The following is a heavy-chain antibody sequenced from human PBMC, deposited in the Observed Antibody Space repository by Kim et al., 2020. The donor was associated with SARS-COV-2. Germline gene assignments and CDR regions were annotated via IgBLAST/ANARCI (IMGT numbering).Heavy chain of an antibody. CDR2: IFPRDPDT. CDR1: GFTFRDYW. J-gene: IGHJ4*02. Sequence: GESLKISCKGFGFTFRDYWIAWVRQMPGKGLEWMGIIFPRDPDTRYSPSFRGQVTISADYSINTAYLQWGSLESSDTAIYYCARQLCTSNSCSWVYWGQGTLVTVS. D-gene: IGHD2-2*01. V-gene: IGHV5-51*01. CDR3: ARQLCTSNSCSWVY.